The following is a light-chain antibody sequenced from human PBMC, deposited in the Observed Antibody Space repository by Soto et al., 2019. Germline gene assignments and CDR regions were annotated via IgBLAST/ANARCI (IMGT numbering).Light chain of an antibody. CDR3: MQSLQTPLT. CDR1: QSLLNSNGYNC. Sequence: DLVMTQSPLSLPVTPGEPASISCRSSQSLLNSNGYNCLEWYLQKPGQSPQLLIYLGSYRASGVPDRFSDSGSGMDFTLKSSRVEAEDVGVYFCMQSLQTPLTFGQGTKVEIK. V-gene: IGKV2-28*01. J-gene: IGKJ1*01. CDR2: LGS.